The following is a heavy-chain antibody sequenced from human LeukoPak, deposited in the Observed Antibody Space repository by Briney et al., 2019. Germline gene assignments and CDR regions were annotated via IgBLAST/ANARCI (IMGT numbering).Heavy chain of an antibody. CDR2: IKGDGCEK. J-gene: IGHJ4*02. CDR1: GFTFSRHW. V-gene: IGHV3-7*01. CDR3: ASLQTDPTVVNGF. D-gene: IGHD4-11*01. Sequence: GGPLRLSFAVSGFTFSRHWMSWIRQVPGKGPEWLACIKGDGCEKYYVDSVRGRFTVSRDSAKNSLYLQMDSLRAEDTAVYYCASLQTDPTVVNGFWGQGTLVTVSS.